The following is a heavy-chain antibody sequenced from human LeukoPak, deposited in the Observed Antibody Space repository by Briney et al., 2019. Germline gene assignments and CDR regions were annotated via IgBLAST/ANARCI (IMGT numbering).Heavy chain of an antibody. CDR1: GYTFTSYG. CDR3: ARDRPGMAGSYFPADY. CDR2: ISAYNGNT. J-gene: IGHJ4*02. D-gene: IGHD3-10*01. V-gene: IGHV1-18*01. Sequence: GASVKVSCKASGYTFTSYGISWVRQAPGQGLEWMGWISAYNGNTNYAQKLQGRVTMTTDTSTSTAYMELRSQRSDDTAVYYCARDRPGMAGSYFPADYWGQGTLVTVSS.